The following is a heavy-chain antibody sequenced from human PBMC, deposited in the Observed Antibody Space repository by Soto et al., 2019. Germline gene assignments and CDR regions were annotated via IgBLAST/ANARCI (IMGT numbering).Heavy chain of an antibody. D-gene: IGHD3-9*01. CDR3: ARDWFEDY. J-gene: IGHJ4*02. CDR2: INTAGTT. V-gene: IGHV3-23*01. Sequence: EVHLLESGGGLVQPGGSLRLSCAASGFTFSTYAMTWVRQAPGKGLEWLSVINTAGTTYYTGSVKGRFTISRDNAKNTLYLQMDGLRAEDTAVYYCARDWFEDYWGQGTLVIVSS. CDR1: GFTFSTYA.